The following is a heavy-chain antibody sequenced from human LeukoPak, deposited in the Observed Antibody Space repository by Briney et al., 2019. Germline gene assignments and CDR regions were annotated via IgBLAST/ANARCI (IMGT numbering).Heavy chain of an antibody. Sequence: GALRLSCAASGFTFSDYYMGWIRQAPGKGLEWVSYITNNGRKTYYADSVKGRFTISRDNAKYSLYLQMNSLRAEDTAVYYCSVAATTQYYFDYWGQGTLVTVSS. D-gene: IGHD2-15*01. CDR3: SVAATTQYYFDY. J-gene: IGHJ4*02. V-gene: IGHV3-11*04. CDR1: GFTFSDYY. CDR2: ITNNGRKT.